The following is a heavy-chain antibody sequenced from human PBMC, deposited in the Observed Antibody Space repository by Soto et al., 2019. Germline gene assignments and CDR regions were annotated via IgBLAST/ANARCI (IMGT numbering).Heavy chain of an antibody. CDR3: TADLIGTYYSPYDY. V-gene: IGHV3-15*07. J-gene: IGHJ4*02. CDR2: IKSKTDGETT. CDR1: GFSFHDAW. Sequence: PWGVLRLSCAASGFSFHDAWMNWVRQAPGKGLEWVGRIKSKTDGETTDYAAPVKGRFSVSRDDSKNTLYLQMNSLKTEDTAVYYCTADLIGTYYSPYDYWGQGILVTVSS. D-gene: IGHD3-10*01.